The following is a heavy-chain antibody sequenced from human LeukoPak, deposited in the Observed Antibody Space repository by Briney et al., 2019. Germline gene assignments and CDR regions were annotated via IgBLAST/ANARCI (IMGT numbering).Heavy chain of an antibody. CDR1: GGSISGYY. J-gene: IGHJ5*02. D-gene: IGHD3-3*01. V-gene: IGHV4-34*01. Sequence: SETLSLTCAVYGGSISGYYWSWIRQPPGKGLEWIGEINHSGSTNYNPSLKSRVTISVDTSKNQFSLKLSSVTAADTAVYYCARFYATIFGVISNWFDPWGQGTLVTVSS. CDR3: ARFYATIFGVISNWFDP. CDR2: INHSGST.